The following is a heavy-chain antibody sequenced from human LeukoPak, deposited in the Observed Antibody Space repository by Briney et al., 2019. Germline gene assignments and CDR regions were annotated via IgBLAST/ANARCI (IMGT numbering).Heavy chain of an antibody. Sequence: KTSETLSLTCTVSGGSISSYYWSWIRQPPGKGLEWIGCIYYSGSTNYNPSLKSRVTISVDTSKNQFSLKLSSVTAADTAVYYCASSWTVGYFDYWGQGTLVTVSS. D-gene: IGHD4-23*01. CDR2: IYYSGST. V-gene: IGHV4-59*01. CDR3: ASSWTVGYFDY. J-gene: IGHJ4*02. CDR1: GGSISSYY.